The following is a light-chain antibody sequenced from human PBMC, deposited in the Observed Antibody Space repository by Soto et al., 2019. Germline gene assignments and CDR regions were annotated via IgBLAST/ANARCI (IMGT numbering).Light chain of an antibody. CDR1: QSVSSSY. J-gene: IGKJ4*02. V-gene: IGKV3-20*01. Sequence: IVLTQSPGTLSLSPEERATLSCRASQSVSSSYLAWYQQKPGQAPRLLIYGASSRATGIPDRFSGSGYGTDFTLTISRLEPEDFAVYYCQQYGSSPLTFGGGTKVEIK. CDR3: QQYGSSPLT. CDR2: GAS.